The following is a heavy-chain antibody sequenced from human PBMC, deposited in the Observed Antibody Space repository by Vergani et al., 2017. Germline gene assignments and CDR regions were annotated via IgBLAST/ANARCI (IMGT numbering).Heavy chain of an antibody. Sequence: QVQLVQSGAEVKKPGASVKVSCKASGYTFTGYYMHWVRQAPGQGLEWMGWINPNSGGTNYAQKFQGRVTMTRDTSISTAYMELSRLRSDDTAVYYCARGSITIFGVVTSTAWFDPWGQGTLVTVSS. CDR3: ARGSITIFGVVTSTAWFDP. CDR1: GYTFTGYY. CDR2: INPNSGGT. J-gene: IGHJ5*02. V-gene: IGHV1-2*02. D-gene: IGHD3-3*01.